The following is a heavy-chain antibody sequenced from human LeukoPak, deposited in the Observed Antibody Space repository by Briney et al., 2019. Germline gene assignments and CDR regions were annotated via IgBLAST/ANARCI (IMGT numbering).Heavy chain of an antibody. CDR3: AKDARGYHRPIDH. V-gene: IGHV3-23*01. CDR2: IGGGGTNT. D-gene: IGHD3-22*01. CDR1: GFTFTDFA. Sequence: GGSLRLSCAASGFTFTDFAMSWVRQAPGKGLEWVSGIGGGGTNTDYADSVKGRFTISRDNSKNTLTLQMSSLRADDTAVYFCAKDARGYHRPIDHWGQGILVTVSS. J-gene: IGHJ4*02.